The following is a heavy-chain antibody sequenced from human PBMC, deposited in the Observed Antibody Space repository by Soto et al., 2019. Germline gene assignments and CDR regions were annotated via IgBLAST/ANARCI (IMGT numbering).Heavy chain of an antibody. Sequence: QVQLVQSGAEVKKPGSSVKVSCKASGGTFSSYAISWVRQAPGQGLEWMGGIIPIFGTANYAQKFQGRVTITANKPTTTANMDLTSLKPKNTPVYYCARQGPVEPTHNWGQETLVTVPP. CDR1: GGTFSSYA. D-gene: IGHD1-1*01. V-gene: IGHV1-69*06. CDR3: ARQGPVEPTHN. CDR2: IIPIFGTA. J-gene: IGHJ4*02.